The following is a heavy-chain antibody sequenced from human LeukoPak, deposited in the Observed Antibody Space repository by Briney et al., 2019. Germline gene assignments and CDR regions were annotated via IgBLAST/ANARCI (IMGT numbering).Heavy chain of an antibody. V-gene: IGHV3-30-3*01. CDR3: ARDDPLYYDYVWGSYRYTLHDY. J-gene: IGHJ4*02. CDR2: ISYDGSNK. Sequence: GGSLRLSCAASGFTFSSYAMHWVRQAPGKGLEWVAVISYDGSNKYYADSVKGRFTISRDNSKNTLYLQMNSLRAEDTAAYYCARDDPLYYDYVWGSYRYTLHDYWGQGTLVTVSS. D-gene: IGHD3-16*02. CDR1: GFTFSSYA.